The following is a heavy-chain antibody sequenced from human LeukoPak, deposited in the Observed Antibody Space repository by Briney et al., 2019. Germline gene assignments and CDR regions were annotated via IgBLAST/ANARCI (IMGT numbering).Heavy chain of an antibody. D-gene: IGHD6-6*01. CDR1: GGSTISHY. J-gene: IGHJ3*02. V-gene: IGHV4-59*08. Sequence: PSETLSLICTVSGGSTISHYWSWLRQPPGKGLEWIAYTYYTGTTNYNPSLKSRVTISIDTSKDQFSLRLSSVTAADTAVYYCAGLRSRAFDIWGPGTMVSVSS. CDR3: AGLRSRAFDI. CDR2: TYYTGTT.